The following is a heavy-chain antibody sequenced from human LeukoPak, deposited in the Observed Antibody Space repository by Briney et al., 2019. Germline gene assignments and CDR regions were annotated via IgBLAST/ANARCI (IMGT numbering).Heavy chain of an antibody. CDR1: GSIFSEFD. J-gene: IGHJ4*02. CDR2: ISDSGNNT. V-gene: IGHV3-23*01. CDR3: VKGNWGDC. D-gene: IGHD3-16*01. Sequence: GGSLRLSCATSGSIFSEFDMNWVRQIPGKGLEWVSSISDSGNNTYYADSVKGRFTLSRDNSKNTLYLQMNSLRVDDTAVYYCVKGNWGDCWGQGILVTVSS.